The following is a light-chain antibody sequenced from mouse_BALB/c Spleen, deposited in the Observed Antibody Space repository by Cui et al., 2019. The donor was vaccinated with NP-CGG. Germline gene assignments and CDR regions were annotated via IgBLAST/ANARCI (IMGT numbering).Light chain of an antibody. J-gene: IGLJ1*01. Sequence: QAVVTQGYVHNTSPGEKVTLTCSSSTGAVTTSNYANWVQEKPDLLFTGLIGGTNNRPPGVPARFSGSLIGDKAALTITGAQTEDEAIYFCALWYSNHWVFGGGTKLTVL. CDR1: TGAVTTSNY. CDR3: ALWYSNHWV. V-gene: IGLV1*01. CDR2: GTN.